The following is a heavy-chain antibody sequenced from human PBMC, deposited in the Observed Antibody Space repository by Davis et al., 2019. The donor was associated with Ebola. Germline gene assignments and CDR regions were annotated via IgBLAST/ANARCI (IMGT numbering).Heavy chain of an antibody. D-gene: IGHD5-12*01. CDR3: ASRPPGGYSGVGSWTGIEY. Sequence: SAQVSCKASCGTFISYAIIWVRQAPRQGLEWMGGITPIFGSPSNAQTFQGRVIITADESTNTVFMELNSLRSADTALDYCASRPPGGYSGVGSWTGIEYWGQGTRVTVSS. CDR2: ITPIFGSP. CDR1: CGTFISYA. V-gene: IGHV1-69*13. J-gene: IGHJ4*02.